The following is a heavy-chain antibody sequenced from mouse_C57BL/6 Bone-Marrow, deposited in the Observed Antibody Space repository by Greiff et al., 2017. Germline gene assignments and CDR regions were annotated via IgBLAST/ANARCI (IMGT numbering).Heavy chain of an antibody. Sequence: EVKLVESGGDLVKPGGSLKLSCAASGFTFSSYGMSWVRQTPDKRLEWVATISSGGSYTYYPASVKGRFTISRDNAKNTLYLQMSSLKSEDTAMYYCARLGFPYDYWGQGTTLTVSS. D-gene: IGHD4-1*01. CDR1: GFTFSSYG. V-gene: IGHV5-6*01. CDR2: ISSGGSYT. J-gene: IGHJ2*01. CDR3: ARLGFPYDY.